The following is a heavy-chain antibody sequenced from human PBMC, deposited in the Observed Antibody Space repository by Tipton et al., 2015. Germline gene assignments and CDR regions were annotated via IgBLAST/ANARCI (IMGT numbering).Heavy chain of an antibody. V-gene: IGHV3-48*02. J-gene: IGHJ6*02. CDR1: GFTFSNYY. CDR3: ARSSPPLYAMDV. CDR2: ISGGSSTK. Sequence: GSLRLSCAASGFTFSNYYITWVRQAPGKGLGWVSNISGGSSTKFYADSVKGRFTISRDNAKNSVYLQMNSLRDEDTAVYYCARSSPPLYAMDVWGQGTTVTVSS.